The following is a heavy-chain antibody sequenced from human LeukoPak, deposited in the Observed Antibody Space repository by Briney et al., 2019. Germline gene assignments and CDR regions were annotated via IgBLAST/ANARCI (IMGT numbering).Heavy chain of an antibody. J-gene: IGHJ4*02. D-gene: IGHD1-14*01. CDR2: IKSKTDGGTT. Sequence: GGSLRLSCAASGFTFSNAWMSWVRRAPGKGLEWVGLIKSKTDGGTTDYAAPVKGRFTISRDDSKNTLYLQMNSLRTEDTAVYYCSEWGYWGQGTLVTVAS. V-gene: IGHV3-15*01. CDR3: SEWGY. CDR1: GFTFSNAW.